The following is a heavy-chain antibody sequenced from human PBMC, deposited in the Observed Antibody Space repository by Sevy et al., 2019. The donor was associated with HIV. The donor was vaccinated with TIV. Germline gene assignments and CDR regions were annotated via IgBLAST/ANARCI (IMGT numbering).Heavy chain of an antibody. CDR3: ARMDSALMGDYFDS. D-gene: IGHD5-18*01. Sequence: GGSLRLSCAASGFRFDDYGMSWVRQRPGKGLEWVSGITWNGGRAGYADSVKGRFTISRDNAKNSLYLQMNSLRAEDTAFYDCARMDSALMGDYFDSWGQGTLVTVSS. CDR2: ITWNGGRA. J-gene: IGHJ4*02. CDR1: GFRFDDYG. V-gene: IGHV3-20*01.